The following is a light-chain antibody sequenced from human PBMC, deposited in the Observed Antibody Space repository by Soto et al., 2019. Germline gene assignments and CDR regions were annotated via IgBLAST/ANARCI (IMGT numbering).Light chain of an antibody. J-gene: IGLJ2*01. Sequence: QSALTQPPSASGSPGQSVTIPCAGTSTDVGEYNYVSWYQQHPGKVPKLIIFEVNNRPSGVPDRFSGSKSGDTASLTVSGLQAADEAGYSCSSFGGAHVIFGGGTKLTVL. V-gene: IGLV2-8*01. CDR2: EVN. CDR3: SSFGGAHVI. CDR1: STDVGEYNY.